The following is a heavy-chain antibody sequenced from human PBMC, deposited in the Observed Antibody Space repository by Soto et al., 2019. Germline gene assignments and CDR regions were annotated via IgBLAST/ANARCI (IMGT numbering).Heavy chain of an antibody. V-gene: IGHV3-33*06. J-gene: IGHJ6*02. CDR3: AKSTPMVRGVITYYYYYGMDV. D-gene: IGHD3-10*01. Sequence: PGGSLRLSCAASGFTFRSHGMHWVRQAPGKGLEWVAVIWFNGENEYYADSVKGRFTISRDNSKNTLYLQMNGLRAEDAAVYYCAKSTPMVRGVITYYYYYGMDVWGQGTTVTVSS. CDR1: GFTFRSHG. CDR2: IWFNGENE.